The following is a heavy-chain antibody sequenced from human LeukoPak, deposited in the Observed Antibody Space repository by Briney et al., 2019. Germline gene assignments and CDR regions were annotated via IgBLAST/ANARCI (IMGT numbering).Heavy chain of an antibody. CDR1: GFTFSSYS. Sequence: GGSLRLSCAASGFTFSSYSMNWVRQAPGKGLEGVSYISSSSSTIYYADSVKGRFTISRGNAKKSLYLQMNSLRAEDTAVYYCASVVVVVAAHDAFDIWGQGTMVTVSS. V-gene: IGHV3-48*01. CDR3: ASVVVVVAAHDAFDI. J-gene: IGHJ3*02. D-gene: IGHD2-15*01. CDR2: ISSSSSTI.